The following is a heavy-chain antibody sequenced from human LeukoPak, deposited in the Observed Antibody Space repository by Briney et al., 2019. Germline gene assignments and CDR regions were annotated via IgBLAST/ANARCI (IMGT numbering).Heavy chain of an antibody. V-gene: IGHV4-34*01. Sequence: SETLSLTCDVYGGSFSGYYWSWIRQPPGRGLEWIGEINHRGSTNYNPSLKSRVTISVDTSKNQFSLKLSSVTAADTAVYYCARGNLWDYRRYYYYMDVWGKGTTVTVSS. J-gene: IGHJ6*03. CDR2: INHRGST. CDR1: GGSFSGYY. D-gene: IGHD4-11*01. CDR3: ARGNLWDYRRYYYYMDV.